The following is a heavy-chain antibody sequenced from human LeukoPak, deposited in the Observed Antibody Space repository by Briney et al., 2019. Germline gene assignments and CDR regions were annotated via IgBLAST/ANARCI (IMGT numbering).Heavy chain of an antibody. Sequence: GGTLRLSCAASGFTFSSYWMSWVRQAPGKGLEWVANIRQDGSEKYYVDSVKGRFTNSRDNVENSMFLQMNSLRAEDTAVYYCVRGGRSGWHFDYWGQGALVTVSS. CDR2: IRQDGSEK. CDR3: VRGGRSGWHFDY. D-gene: IGHD6-19*01. V-gene: IGHV3-7*01. CDR1: GFTFSSYW. J-gene: IGHJ4*02.